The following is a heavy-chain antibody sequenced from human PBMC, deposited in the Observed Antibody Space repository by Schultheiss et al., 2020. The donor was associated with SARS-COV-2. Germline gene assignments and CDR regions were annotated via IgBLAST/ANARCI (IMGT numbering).Heavy chain of an antibody. J-gene: IGHJ6*02. CDR2: INHSGST. CDR1: GGSISSGGYY. D-gene: IGHD2-15*01. CDR3: ARFVGYCSGGSCYSQYYYYGMDV. Sequence: SETLSLTCTVSGGSISSGGYYWSWIRQPPGKGLEWIGEINHSGSTNYNPSLKSRVTISVDTSKNQFSLKLSSVTAADTAVYYCARFVGYCSGGSCYSQYYYYGMDVWGQGTTVTVSS. V-gene: IGHV4-61*08.